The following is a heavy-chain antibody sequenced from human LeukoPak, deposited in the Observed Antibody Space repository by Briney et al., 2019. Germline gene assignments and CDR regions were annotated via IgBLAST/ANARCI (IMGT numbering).Heavy chain of an antibody. Sequence: GGSLRLSCAASGFTFSSYWMSWVRQAPGKGLEWVANIKQDGSEEYYVDSVKGRFTISRDNAKNSLYLQMNSLRAEDTAVYYCARATGLYYYYGMDVWGQGTTVTVSS. CDR3: ARATGLYYYYGMDV. V-gene: IGHV3-7*01. CDR1: GFTFSSYW. J-gene: IGHJ6*02. D-gene: IGHD1-14*01. CDR2: IKQDGSEE.